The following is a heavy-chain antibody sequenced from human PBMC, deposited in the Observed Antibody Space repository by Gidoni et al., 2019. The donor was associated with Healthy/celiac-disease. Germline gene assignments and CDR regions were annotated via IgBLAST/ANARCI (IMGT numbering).Heavy chain of an antibody. CDR3: ARGGHDYGDYGGQAFDY. CDR2: IWYDGSNK. V-gene: IGHV3-33*01. J-gene: IGHJ4*02. D-gene: IGHD4-17*01. Sequence: QVQLVESGGGVVQPGRSLRLSCAASGFTFSRYGMHWVRQAPGKGLGWVAVIWYDGSNKYYADSVKGRFTISRDNSKNTLYLQMNSLRAEDTAVYYCARGGHDYGDYGGQAFDYWGQGTLVTVSS. CDR1: GFTFSRYG.